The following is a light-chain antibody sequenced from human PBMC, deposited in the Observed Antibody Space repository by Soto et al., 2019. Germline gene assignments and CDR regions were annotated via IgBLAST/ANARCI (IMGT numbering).Light chain of an antibody. CDR2: EVS. CDR3: SSFTPSTTWV. CDR1: SSDVGGYNY. Sequence: QSVLTQPASVSASPGQSITISCAGTSSDVGGYNYVSWYQHYPGKAPKLMIYEVSNRPSGVSNRFSGSKSGNTASLTISGLQAEDEADYYCSSFTPSTTWVFGGGTKLTVL. J-gene: IGLJ3*02. V-gene: IGLV2-14*01.